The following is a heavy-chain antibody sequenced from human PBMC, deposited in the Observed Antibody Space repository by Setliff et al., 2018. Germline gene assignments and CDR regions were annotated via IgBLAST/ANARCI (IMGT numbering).Heavy chain of an antibody. CDR1: GYTFTSYY. CDR2: INPSGGFT. D-gene: IGHD3-3*01. J-gene: IGHJ6*03. Sequence: GASVKVSCKASGYTFTSYYMHWVRQAPGQGLEWMGIINPSGGFTSYAQKFQDRVTMTRDTSTSTVYMELSSLRSGDTAMYYCARELLFGGVIFGYYYYMDVWGKGTTVTVSS. V-gene: IGHV1-46*01. CDR3: ARELLFGGVIFGYYYYMDV.